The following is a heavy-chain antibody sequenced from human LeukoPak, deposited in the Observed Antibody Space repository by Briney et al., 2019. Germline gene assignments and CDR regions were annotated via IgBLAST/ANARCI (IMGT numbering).Heavy chain of an antibody. J-gene: IGHJ6*03. CDR3: ARGGCSSTSCFRPWYYYYYYMDV. CDR1: GGSISSYY. CDR2: IYYSGST. Sequence: SETLSLTCTVSGGSISSYYWSWIRQPPGKGLEWIGYIYYSGSTNYNPSLKSRVTISVDTSKNQFSLKLSSVTAADTAVYYCARGGCSSTSCFRPWYYYYYYMDVWGKGTTVTISS. D-gene: IGHD2-2*01. V-gene: IGHV4-59*01.